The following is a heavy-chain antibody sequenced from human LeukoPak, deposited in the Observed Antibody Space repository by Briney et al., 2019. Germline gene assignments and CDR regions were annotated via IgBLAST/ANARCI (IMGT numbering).Heavy chain of an antibody. V-gene: IGHV3-30*18. D-gene: IGHD6-19*01. CDR3: AKGIYSSGWSYFDY. J-gene: IGHJ4*02. Sequence: PGGSLRLSCAASGFTFSSYGMHWVRQAPGKGLEWVAVISYDGSNKYYADSVKGRFTISRDNSKNTLYLQMNSLRAEDTAVYYCAKGIYSSGWSYFDYWGQGTLVTVSS. CDR1: GFTFSSYG. CDR2: ISYDGSNK.